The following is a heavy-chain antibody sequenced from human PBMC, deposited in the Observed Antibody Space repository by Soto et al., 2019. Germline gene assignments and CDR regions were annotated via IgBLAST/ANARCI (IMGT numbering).Heavy chain of an antibody. CDR1: GGSVSSGSYY. J-gene: IGHJ3*02. D-gene: IGHD2-8*01. CDR2: IYYSGST. CDR3: ARDPTRYCTNGVCYEDHDAFDI. Sequence: KTSETLSLTCTVSGGSVSSGSYYWSWIRQPPGKGLEWIGYIYYSGSTNYNPSLKSRVTISVDTSKNQFSLKLSSVTAADTAVYYCARDPTRYCTNGVCYEDHDAFDIWGQGTMVTV. V-gene: IGHV4-61*01.